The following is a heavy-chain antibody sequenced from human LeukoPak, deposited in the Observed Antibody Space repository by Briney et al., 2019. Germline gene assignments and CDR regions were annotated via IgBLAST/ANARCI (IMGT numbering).Heavy chain of an antibody. CDR3: ARMVRDGYNYPDY. Sequence: SETLSLTCTVSGGSISSSSYYWGWIRQPPGKGLEWIGSIYYIGSTYYNPSLKSRVTISVDTSKNQFSLKLSSVTAADTAVYYCARMVRDGYNYPDYWGQGTLVTVSS. D-gene: IGHD5-24*01. J-gene: IGHJ4*02. CDR2: IYYIGST. CDR1: GGSISSSSYY. V-gene: IGHV4-39*07.